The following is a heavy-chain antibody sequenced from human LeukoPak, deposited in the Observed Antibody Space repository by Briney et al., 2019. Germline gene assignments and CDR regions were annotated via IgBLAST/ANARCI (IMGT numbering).Heavy chain of an antibody. V-gene: IGHV4-59*01. D-gene: IGHD5-18*01. J-gene: IGHJ3*02. CDR3: ARGRSGYSYVHDAFDI. CDR2: IYYSGST. Sequence: SETLSLTCTVSGGSISSYYWSWIRQPPGKGLEWIGYIYYSGSTTYNPSLKSRVTISVDTSKNQFSLKLSSVSAADTAVYYCARGRSGYSYVHDAFDIWGQGTMVTVSS. CDR1: GGSISSYY.